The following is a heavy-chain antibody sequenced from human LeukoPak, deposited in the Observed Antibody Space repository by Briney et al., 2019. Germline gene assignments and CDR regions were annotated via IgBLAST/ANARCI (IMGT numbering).Heavy chain of an antibody. CDR2: INTNTGNP. CDR1: GYTFTSYA. Sequence: ASVKVSCKASGYTFTSYAMNWVRQAPGQGLEWMGWINTNTGNPTYAQGFTGRFVFSLDTSVSTAYLQISSLKAEDTAVYYCARPSTVDTAMVTRIHWYFDLWGRGTLVTVSS. CDR3: ARPSTVDTAMVTRIHWYFDL. J-gene: IGHJ2*01. V-gene: IGHV7-4-1*02. D-gene: IGHD5-18*01.